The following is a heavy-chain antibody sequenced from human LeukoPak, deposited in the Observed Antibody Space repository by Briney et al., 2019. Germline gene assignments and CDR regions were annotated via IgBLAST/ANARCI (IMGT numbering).Heavy chain of an antibody. CDR2: IYYSGST. V-gene: IGHV4-30-4*01. CDR3: ARAGYYYGSGSLQSPIDY. CDR1: GGSISSGDYY. J-gene: IGHJ4*02. Sequence: SQTLSLICTVSGGSISSGDYYWSWIRQPPGKGLEWIGYIYYSGSTYYNPSLKSRVTISVDTSKNQFSLKLSSVAAADTAVYYCARAGYYYGSGSLQSPIDYWGQGTLVTVSS. D-gene: IGHD3-10*01.